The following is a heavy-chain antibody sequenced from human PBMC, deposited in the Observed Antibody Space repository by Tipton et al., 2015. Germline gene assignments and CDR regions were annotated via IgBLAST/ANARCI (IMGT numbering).Heavy chain of an antibody. D-gene: IGHD2-8*02. J-gene: IGHJ5*02. CDR2: ISGSTGDM. CDR1: GFTFINFA. V-gene: IGHV3-21*01. CDR3: AKEGILCCVNWFDP. Sequence: SLRLSCAASGFTFINFAMNWVRQAPGKGLEWVSSISGSTGDMYYADSVKGRFTISRDNAKKSVYLQMSSLRAEDTAVYYCAKEGILCCVNWFDPWGQGTLVTVST.